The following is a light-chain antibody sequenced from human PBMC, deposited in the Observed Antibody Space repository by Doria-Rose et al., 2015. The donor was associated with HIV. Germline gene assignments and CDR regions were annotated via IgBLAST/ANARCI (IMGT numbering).Light chain of an antibody. J-gene: IGKJ3*01. CDR3: QQYYDTPS. CDR1: QSLLYTSKNY. CDR2: WVS. Sequence: DIRVTQSPESLGMSLGERATPNCKSNQSLLYTSKNYLAWYQQKPGQPPKLLIYWVSTRQSGVPTRFSGSGSGTDFTLTISSLEAEDVAVYYCQQYYDTPSFGPGTTVDIK. V-gene: IGKV4-1*01.